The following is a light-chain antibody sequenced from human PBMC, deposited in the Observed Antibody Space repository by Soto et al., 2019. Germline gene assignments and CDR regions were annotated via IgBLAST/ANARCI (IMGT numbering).Light chain of an antibody. CDR3: QSYDSSLSGVV. V-gene: IGLV1-40*01. CDR1: SSNIGAGYD. CDR2: GNS. J-gene: IGLJ2*01. Sequence: QSVLTQPPSVSGAPGQRVTISCTGSSSNIGAGYDVHWYQQLPRTAPKLLIYGNSNRPSGVPDRFSASKSGTSASLTITGLQAEDEADYYCQSYDSSLSGVVFGGGTKLTVL.